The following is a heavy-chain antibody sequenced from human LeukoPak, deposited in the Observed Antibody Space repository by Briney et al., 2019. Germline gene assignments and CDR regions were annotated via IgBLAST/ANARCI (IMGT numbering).Heavy chain of an antibody. D-gene: IGHD1/OR15-1a*01. CDR3: ASLTREYYFDY. J-gene: IGHJ4*02. Sequence: ASVKVSCKASGYTFTSYYMHWVRQAPGQGLEWMGIINPSGGSTSYAQKFQGRVTKTRDTSTSTVYMELSSLRSEDTAVYYCASLTREYYFDYWGQGTLVTVSS. CDR1: GYTFTSYY. CDR2: INPSGGST. V-gene: IGHV1-46*03.